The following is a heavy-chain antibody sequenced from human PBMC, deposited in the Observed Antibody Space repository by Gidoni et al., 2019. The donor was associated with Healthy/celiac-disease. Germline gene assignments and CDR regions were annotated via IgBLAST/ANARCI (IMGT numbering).Heavy chain of an antibody. V-gene: IGHV4-39*01. CDR1: GRSIRSSSYY. CDR3: ARQRGVAAAGGDH. Sequence: QLQLQESCPGLVQPSETLSLTCPFSGRSIRSSSYYWGWIRQPPGKGLECMWSIYYSGSNYDNTSVKSRVTIAGETAKNQFSLKLSYVTAADTAVYYGARQRGVAAAGGDHWGQGTLVTVSS. J-gene: IGHJ4*02. D-gene: IGHD6-13*01. CDR2: IYYSGSN.